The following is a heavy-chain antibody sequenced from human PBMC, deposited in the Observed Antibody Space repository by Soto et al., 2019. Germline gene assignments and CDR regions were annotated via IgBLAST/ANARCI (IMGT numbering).Heavy chain of an antibody. D-gene: IGHD1-7*01. J-gene: IGHJ6*02. Sequence: GESLKISCKGSGYSFTGYWIAWVRQMPGKGLEWMGIIYPGDSDTRYSPSFQGQVTISADKSIRTAYLQWSSLRASDTAMYYCARLGLKGNYQNGMDVPAQGTAVPVSS. CDR2: IYPGDSDT. CDR1: GYSFTGYW. V-gene: IGHV5-51*01. CDR3: ARLGLKGNYQNGMDV.